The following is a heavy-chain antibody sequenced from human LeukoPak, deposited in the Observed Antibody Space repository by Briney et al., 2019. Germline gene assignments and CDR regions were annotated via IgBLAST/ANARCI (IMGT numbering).Heavy chain of an antibody. Sequence: ASVKVSCKASGSTFTGYYMHWVRQAPGQGLEWMGWINPTSGDTNYLQKFQGRVIMTRDTSISTAYMELSRVRSDDTAVYYCARGDGDGPARRAFDIWGQGTMVTVSS. CDR3: ARGDGDGPARRAFDI. V-gene: IGHV1-2*02. CDR1: GSTFTGYY. CDR2: INPTSGDT. D-gene: IGHD7-27*01. J-gene: IGHJ3*02.